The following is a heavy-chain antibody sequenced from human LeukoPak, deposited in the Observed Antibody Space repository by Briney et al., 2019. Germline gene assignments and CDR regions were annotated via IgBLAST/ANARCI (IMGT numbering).Heavy chain of an antibody. V-gene: IGHV1-18*01. Sequence: ASVKVSCKASGYTFTSYGISWVRQAPGQGLEWMGWISAYNGNTNYAQKLQGRVTMTTDTSTSTAYMELRSLRSDDTAVYYCARDGYSGSYWGGYYYYYYMDVWGKGTTVTVSS. J-gene: IGHJ6*03. CDR1: GYTFTSYG. CDR2: ISAYNGNT. D-gene: IGHD1-26*01. CDR3: ARDGYSGSYWGGYYYYYYMDV.